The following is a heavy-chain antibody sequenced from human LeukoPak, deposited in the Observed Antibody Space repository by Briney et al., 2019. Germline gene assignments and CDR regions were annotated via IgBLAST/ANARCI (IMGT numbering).Heavy chain of an antibody. D-gene: IGHD3-10*01. J-gene: IGHJ4*02. CDR2: ISSSGSTI. CDR3: ARGGGSENQYAPWYFDY. CDR1: GFTFSSYE. Sequence: GGSLRLSCAASGFTFSSYEMNWVRQAPGKGLEWVSYISSSGSTIYYADSVKGRFTISRDNSKNTLSLQMNNLRVEDTAVYYCARGGGSENQYAPWYFDYWGQGALVTVSA. V-gene: IGHV3-48*03.